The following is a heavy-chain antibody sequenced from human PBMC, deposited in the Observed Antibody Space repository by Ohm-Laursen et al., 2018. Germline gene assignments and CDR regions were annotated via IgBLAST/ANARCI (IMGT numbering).Heavy chain of an antibody. V-gene: IGHV3-33*01. CDR3: AREGGYDSPGNYYGMDV. CDR2: IWFDGSNK. CDR1: GFTFSNYG. D-gene: IGHD5-12*01. Sequence: SLRLSCTASGFTFSNYGMHWVRQAPGKGLEWVALIWFDGSNKYYADSVKGRFTILRDNSKNTVYLEMSSLRADDTAVYYCAREGGYDSPGNYYGMDVWGQGTTVIVSS. J-gene: IGHJ6*02.